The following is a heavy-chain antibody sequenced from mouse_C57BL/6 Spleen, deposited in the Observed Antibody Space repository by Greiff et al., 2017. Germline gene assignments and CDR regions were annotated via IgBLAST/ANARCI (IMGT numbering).Heavy chain of an antibody. D-gene: IGHD2-4*01. CDR1: GYTFTDYN. Sequence: VQLQQPGAELVKPGASVKMSCKASGYTFTDYNMDWVKQSHGKSLEWIGDINPNNGGTIYNQKFKGKATLTVDKSSSTAYMELRSLTSEDTAVYYCARGGDYDVWFAYWGQGTLVTVSA. J-gene: IGHJ3*01. V-gene: IGHV1-18*01. CDR3: ARGGDYDVWFAY. CDR2: INPNNGGT.